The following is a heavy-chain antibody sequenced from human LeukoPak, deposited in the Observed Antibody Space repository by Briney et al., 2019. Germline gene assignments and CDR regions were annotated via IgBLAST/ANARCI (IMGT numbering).Heavy chain of an antibody. V-gene: IGHV3-11*01. CDR3: ARDFYCSGGSCPHYYYYYGMDV. CDR1: GFTFSDYY. D-gene: IGHD2-15*01. J-gene: IGHJ6*02. Sequence: PGGSLRLSCAASGFTFSDYYMSWIRQAPGKGLEWVSYISSSGSTIYYADSVKGRFTISRDNAKNSLYLQMNSLRAEDTAVYYCARDFYCSGGSCPHYYYYYGMDVWGQGTTVTVSS. CDR2: ISSSGSTI.